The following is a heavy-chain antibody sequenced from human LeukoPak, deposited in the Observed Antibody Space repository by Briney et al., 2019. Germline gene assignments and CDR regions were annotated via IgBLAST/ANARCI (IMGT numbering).Heavy chain of an antibody. V-gene: IGHV4-34*01. J-gene: IGHJ5*02. CDR3: ARGPYSSSWYMKWFDP. CDR2: INHSGST. CDR1: GGSFSGYY. Sequence: PSETLSLTCAVYGGSFSGYYWSWIRQPPGKGLGWIGEINHSGSTNYNPSLKSRVTISVDTSKNQFSLKLSSVTAADTAVYYCARGPYSSSWYMKWFDPWGQGTLVTVSS. D-gene: IGHD6-13*01.